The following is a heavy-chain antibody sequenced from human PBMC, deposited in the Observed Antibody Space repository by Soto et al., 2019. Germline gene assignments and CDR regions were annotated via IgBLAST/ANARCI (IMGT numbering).Heavy chain of an antibody. V-gene: IGHV4-30-4*01. CDR2: SHFSGST. D-gene: IGHD3-3*01. Sequence: QVQLQESGPGLVKPSQTLSLTCTVSGGSINSGDYYWSWIRQPPGKGLEWIGYSHFSGSTYNHPSLKSRVSLSVHTPHSTVSLKLNSVTAADTAVYYSARATLNTTIDVVGIAIDPWGQGTLVTVSS. J-gene: IGHJ5*02. CDR1: GGSINSGDYY. CDR3: ARATLNTTIDVVGIAIDP.